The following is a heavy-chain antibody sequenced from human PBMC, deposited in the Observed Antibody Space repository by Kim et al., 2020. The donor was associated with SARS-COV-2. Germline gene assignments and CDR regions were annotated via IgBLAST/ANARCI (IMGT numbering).Heavy chain of an antibody. CDR2: INRDGSST. Sequence: GGSLRLSCAASGFTFSGNWMHWVRQAPGKGLVWVSGINRDGSSTTYADSVKGRFTISRDNAKNTVCLQMNSLRAEDTAVYHCVRSYLDWGRGTPVTVSS. J-gene: IGHJ4*02. V-gene: IGHV3-74*01. CDR1: GFTFSGNW. CDR3: VRSYLD. D-gene: IGHD1-26*01.